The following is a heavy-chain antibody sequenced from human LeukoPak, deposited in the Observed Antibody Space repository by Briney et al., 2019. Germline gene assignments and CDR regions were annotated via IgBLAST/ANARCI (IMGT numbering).Heavy chain of an antibody. CDR1: GYTFTDYY. J-gene: IGHJ4*02. CDR3: AREATVTTAWGY. Sequence: ASVKVSCKASGYTFTDYYIHWVRQAPGQGLEWMGWINPNSGGTNYAQKFQGRVTMTRDTSISTAYMELSRLRSDDTAVYYCAREATVTTAWGYWGQGTLVTVPS. D-gene: IGHD4-17*01. V-gene: IGHV1-2*02. CDR2: INPNSGGT.